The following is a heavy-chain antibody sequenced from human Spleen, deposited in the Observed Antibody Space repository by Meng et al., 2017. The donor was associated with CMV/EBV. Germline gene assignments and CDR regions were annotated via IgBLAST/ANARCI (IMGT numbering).Heavy chain of an antibody. Sequence: GETLKIHCAASRLTFRAYVIHLVRQARGKGLEWVALISYDGSDKSYADSVKVRFTISRDNSNNTLYLQMNSLRAEDSAVYYWARGDHYVWGSCRMAYWGQGTLVTVST. CDR1: RLTFRAYV. CDR3: ARGDHYVWGSCRMAY. D-gene: IGHD3-16*02. J-gene: IGHJ4*02. V-gene: IGHV3-30*03. CDR2: ISYDGSDK.